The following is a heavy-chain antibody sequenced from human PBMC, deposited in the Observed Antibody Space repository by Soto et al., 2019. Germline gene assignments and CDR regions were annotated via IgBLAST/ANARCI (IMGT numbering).Heavy chain of an antibody. CDR2: IYTSGST. Sequence: LSLTCTVSGGSISSYYWSWIRQPAGKGLEWIGRIYTSGSTNYNPSPKSRVTMSVDTSKNQFSLKLSSVTAADTAVYYCARWGYYYYYGMDVWGQGTTVTVSS. D-gene: IGHD1-26*01. CDR3: ARWGYYYYYGMDV. CDR1: GGSISSYY. J-gene: IGHJ6*02. V-gene: IGHV4-4*07.